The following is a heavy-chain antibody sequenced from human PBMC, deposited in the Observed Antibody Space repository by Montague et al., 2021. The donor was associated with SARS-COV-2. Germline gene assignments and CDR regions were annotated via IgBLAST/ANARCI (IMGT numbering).Heavy chain of an antibody. CDR3: ARDRGYGDFYYYGMDV. D-gene: IGHD3-10*01. V-gene: IGHV3-48*03. CDR1: GFTFSNYE. Sequence: SLRLSCAASGFTFSNYEMNWVRQAPGKGLEWVLYISSSGSTIYYADSVKGRFTISRDNAQNSLYLQMNSLRAEDTGVYYCARDRGYGDFYYYGMDVWDQGTTVTVSS. CDR2: ISSSGSTI. J-gene: IGHJ6*02.